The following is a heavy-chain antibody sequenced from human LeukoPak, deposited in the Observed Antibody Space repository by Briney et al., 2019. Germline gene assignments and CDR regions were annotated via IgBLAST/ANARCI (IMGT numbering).Heavy chain of an antibody. Sequence: SETLSLTCTVSAGSITGYYWTWIRQPAGKGLEWIGYIYYSGSTYYNPSLKSRVTISVDTSKNQFSLKLSSVTAADTAVYYCARSPYYYDSSGYFFDYWGQGTLVTVSS. D-gene: IGHD3-22*01. CDR1: AGSITGYY. J-gene: IGHJ4*02. CDR2: IYYSGST. V-gene: IGHV4-59*06. CDR3: ARSPYYYDSSGYFFDY.